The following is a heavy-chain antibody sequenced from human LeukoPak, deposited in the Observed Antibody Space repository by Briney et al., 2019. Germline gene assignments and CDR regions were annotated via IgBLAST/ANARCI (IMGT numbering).Heavy chain of an antibody. CDR2: VSGVGASA. Sequence: PGGSLRLSCAASGFSFSSYAMSWVRQAPGKGLEWVSAVSGVGASAYYADSVKGRFTISRDNSKNTLYLQMNSLRAEDTAVYYCANEYSKGDIWGQGTMVTVS. CDR3: ANEYSKGDI. D-gene: IGHD4-11*01. CDR1: GFSFSSYA. J-gene: IGHJ3*02. V-gene: IGHV3-23*01.